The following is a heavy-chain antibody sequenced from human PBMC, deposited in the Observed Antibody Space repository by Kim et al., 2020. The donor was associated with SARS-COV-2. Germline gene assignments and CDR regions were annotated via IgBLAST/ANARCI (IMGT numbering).Heavy chain of an antibody. V-gene: IGHV4-31*03. CDR2: IYYSGST. CDR3: ARGYCSGGSCYRMSTGYWFDP. J-gene: IGHJ5*02. D-gene: IGHD2-15*01. CDR1: GGSISSGGYY. Sequence: SETLSLTCTVSGGSISSGGYYWSWIRQHPGKGLEWIGYIYYSGSTYYNPSLKSRVTISVDTSKNQFSLKLSSVTAADTAMYYCARGYCSGGSCYRMSTGYWFDPWGQGTLVTVSS.